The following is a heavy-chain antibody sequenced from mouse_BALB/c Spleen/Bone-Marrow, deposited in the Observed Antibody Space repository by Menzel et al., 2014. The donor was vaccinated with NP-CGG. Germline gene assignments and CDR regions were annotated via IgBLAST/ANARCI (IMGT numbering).Heavy chain of an antibody. V-gene: IGHV5-17*02. D-gene: IGHD4-1*01. J-gene: IGHJ2*01. CDR3: TRGGNWEDFDY. CDR2: ISSGSSPI. Sequence: EVQLQESGGGLVQPGGSRKLSCAASGFTFSSFGMHWVRQAPEKGLEWVAYISSGSSPIFYADTVKGRFTISRDNPKNTLFLHMTSLRSEDTAIYYCTRGGNWEDFDYWGQGTTLTVSS. CDR1: GFTFSSFG.